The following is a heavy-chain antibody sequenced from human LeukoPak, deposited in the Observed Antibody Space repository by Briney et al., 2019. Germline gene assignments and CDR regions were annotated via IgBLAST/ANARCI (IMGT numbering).Heavy chain of an antibody. J-gene: IGHJ3*02. CDR1: GYTFTSYG. Sequence: ASVKVSCKASGYTFTSYGISWVRQAPGQGLEWMGWISAYNGNTNYAQKLQGRVTMTTDTSTSTAYMELRSPRSDDTAVYYCARDRGVSSSGAFDIWGQGTMVTVSS. V-gene: IGHV1-18*01. CDR3: ARDRGVSSSGAFDI. D-gene: IGHD6-13*01. CDR2: ISAYNGNT.